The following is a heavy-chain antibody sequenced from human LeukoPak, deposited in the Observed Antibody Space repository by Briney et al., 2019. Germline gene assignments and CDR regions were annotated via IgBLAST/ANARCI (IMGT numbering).Heavy chain of an antibody. J-gene: IGHJ4*02. CDR3: ARETAGGHGSGSYSDFDY. CDR2: MHPNSGGT. CDR1: GYSFTNYA. D-gene: IGHD3-10*01. Sequence: ASVKVSCKASGYSFTNYAMNWVRQAPGQGLEWMGWMHPNSGGTNYAQNFQGRVTMTRDTSITTAYMELSRLTSEDTAVYYCARETAGGHGSGSYSDFDYWGQGTLVTVSS. V-gene: IGHV1-2*02.